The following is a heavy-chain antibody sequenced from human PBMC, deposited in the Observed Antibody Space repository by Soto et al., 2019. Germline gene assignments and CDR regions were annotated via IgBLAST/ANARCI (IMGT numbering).Heavy chain of an antibody. V-gene: IGHV3-30-3*01. CDR1: GFTFSSYA. J-gene: IGHJ4*02. CDR3: ARDYTRYYYDSSGYFDY. CDR2: ISYDGSNK. D-gene: IGHD3-22*01. Sequence: HPGGSLRLSCAASGFTFSSYAMHWVRQAPGKGLEWVAVISYDGSNKYYADSVKGRFTISRDNSKNTLYLQMNSLRAEDTAVYYCARDYTRYYYDSSGYFDYWGQGTLVTVSS.